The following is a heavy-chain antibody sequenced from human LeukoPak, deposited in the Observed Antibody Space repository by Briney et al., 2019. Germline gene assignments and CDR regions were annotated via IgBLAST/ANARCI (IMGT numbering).Heavy chain of an antibody. CDR1: GGTFSSYA. Sequence: GASVKVSCKASGGTFSSYAISWVRQAPGQGLEWMGRIIPILGIANYAQKFQGRVTVTADKSTSTAYMELSSLRSEDTAVYYCATVSIVVPAEPGNFDYWGQGTLVTVSS. CDR3: ATVSIVVPAEPGNFDY. CDR2: IIPILGIA. J-gene: IGHJ4*02. D-gene: IGHD2-2*01. V-gene: IGHV1-69*04.